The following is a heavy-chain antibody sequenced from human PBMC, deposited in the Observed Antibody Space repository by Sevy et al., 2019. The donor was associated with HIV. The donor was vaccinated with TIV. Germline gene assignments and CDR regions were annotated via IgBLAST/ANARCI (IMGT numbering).Heavy chain of an antibody. D-gene: IGHD2-8*02. V-gene: IGHV3-30*18. CDR2: ISKDGRTK. CDR3: AKDRCTGDVCENYYYALDI. Sequence: GGSLRLSCADSGVTFSSYAMHWVRQAPGKGLEWVAVISKDGRTKYYAESVKGRFTISRDNSKNTLNLQMNSLRAEDTAVFYCAKDRCTGDVCENYYYALDIWGQGTTVTVSS. J-gene: IGHJ6*02. CDR1: GVTFSSYA.